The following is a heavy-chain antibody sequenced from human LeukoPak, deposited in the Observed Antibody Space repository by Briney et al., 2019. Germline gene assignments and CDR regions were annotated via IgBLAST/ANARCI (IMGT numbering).Heavy chain of an antibody. CDR3: ARDVGYYGSGSYYLYYYGMDV. CDR2: ISRNSGSI. CDR1: GFTFDDYA. V-gene: IGHV3-9*01. Sequence: PGGSLRLSCAASGFTFDDYAMHWVRQAPGKGLEWVSGISRNSGSIGYADTVKGRFTISRDNAKNSLYLQMNSLRAEDTAVYYCARDVGYYGSGSYYLYYYGMDVWGQGTTVTVSS. J-gene: IGHJ6*02. D-gene: IGHD3-10*01.